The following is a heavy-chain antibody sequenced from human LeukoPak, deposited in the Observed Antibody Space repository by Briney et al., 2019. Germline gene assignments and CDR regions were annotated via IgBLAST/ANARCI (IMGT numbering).Heavy chain of an antibody. J-gene: IGHJ4*02. Sequence: GGSLRLSCEGSGFTFSNYGLTWVRQAPGRGLEWVSGIGVGVGSTFYADSVRGRFIISRDNSKNTLYLQMNSLSAEDTAVYYCAKDLSWFGGSLATFGYWGQGTLATVSS. CDR2: IGVGVGST. CDR3: AKDLSWFGGSLATFGY. D-gene: IGHD3-10*01. CDR1: GFTFSNYG. V-gene: IGHV3-23*01.